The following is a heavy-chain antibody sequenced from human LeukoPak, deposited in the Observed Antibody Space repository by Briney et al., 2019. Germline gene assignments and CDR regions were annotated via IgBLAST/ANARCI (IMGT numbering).Heavy chain of an antibody. Sequence: SETLSLTCTVSGYSISSGYYWGWIRQPPGKGLEWIAYIYYSGSTNYNPSLKSRVTISVDTSKNQFSLKLSSVTAADTAVYYCARGYCSGGSCFDYWGQGTLVTVSS. CDR3: ARGYCSGGSCFDY. CDR2: IYYSGST. CDR1: GYSISSGYY. V-gene: IGHV4-61*01. J-gene: IGHJ4*02. D-gene: IGHD2-15*01.